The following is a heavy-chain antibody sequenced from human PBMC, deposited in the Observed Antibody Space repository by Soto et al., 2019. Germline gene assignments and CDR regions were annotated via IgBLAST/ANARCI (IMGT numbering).Heavy chain of an antibody. D-gene: IGHD2-15*01. CDR1: GFTFSSYA. CDR2: ISYDGSNK. J-gene: IGHJ6*02. Sequence: GGSLRLSCAASGFTFSSYAMHWVRQAPGKGLEWVAVISYDGSNKYYADSVKGRFTISRDNSKKTLYLQMNSLRAEDTAVYYCARGGVVAATDVYDYGMDVWGQGTTVTVSS. V-gene: IGHV3-30-3*01. CDR3: ARGGVVAATDVYDYGMDV.